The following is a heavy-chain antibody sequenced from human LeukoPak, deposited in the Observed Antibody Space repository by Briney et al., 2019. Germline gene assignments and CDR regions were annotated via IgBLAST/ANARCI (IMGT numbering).Heavy chain of an antibody. J-gene: IGHJ4*02. CDR2: IRSKAYGGTT. CDR1: GFTFSSYW. V-gene: IGHV3-49*04. CDR3: TRDDY. Sequence: GGSLRLSCAASGFTFSSYWMSWVRQAPGKGLEWVGFIRSKAYGGTTEYAASVKGRFTISRDDSKSIAYLQMNSLKTEDTAVYYCTRDDYWGQGTLVTVSS.